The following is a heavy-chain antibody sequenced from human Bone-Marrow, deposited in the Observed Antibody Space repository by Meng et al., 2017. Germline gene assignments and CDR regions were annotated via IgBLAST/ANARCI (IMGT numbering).Heavy chain of an antibody. D-gene: IGHD1-1*01. CDR3: ARARTTGYPYFYSDAVDV. V-gene: IGHV4-59*01. J-gene: IGHJ6*02. CDR1: GGSITSYF. CDR2: IYFSGMT. Sequence: SETLSLTCTVSGGSITSYFWSWIRQPPGKGLEFIGYIYFSGMTNYNPSLKSRVTMSVDIPKNQVSLTLRSVSAADTALYYCARARTTGYPYFYSDAVDVWGLGTTVTGSS.